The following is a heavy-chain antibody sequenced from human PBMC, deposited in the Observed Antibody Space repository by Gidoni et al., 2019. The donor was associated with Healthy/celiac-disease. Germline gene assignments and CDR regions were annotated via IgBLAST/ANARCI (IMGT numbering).Heavy chain of an antibody. D-gene: IGHD4-4*01. V-gene: IGHV3-15*07. J-gene: IGHJ6*02. CDR2: IKSKTDGGTT. Sequence: EVQLVESGGGLVKPGGSLRLSCAASGFTFGNAWMNWVRQAPGKGLEWVGRIKSKTDGGTTDYAAPVKGRFTISRDDSKNTLYLQMNSLKTEDTAVYYCTTVSSPRVRLNYYYYGMDVWGQGTTVTVSS. CDR1: GFTFGNAW. CDR3: TTVSSPRVRLNYYYYGMDV.